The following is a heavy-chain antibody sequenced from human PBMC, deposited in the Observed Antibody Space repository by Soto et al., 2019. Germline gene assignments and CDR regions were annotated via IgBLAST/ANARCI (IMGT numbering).Heavy chain of an antibody. CDR1: GGSISSSNW. D-gene: IGHD2-21*02. Sequence: SETLSLTCAVSGGSISSSNWWSWVRQPPGKGLEWIGEIYHSGSTNYNPSLKSRVTISVDKSKNQFSLKLGSVTAADTAVYYCARVGMVVTAIMPDYWGQGTLVTVSS. CDR3: ARVGMVVTAIMPDY. V-gene: IGHV4-4*02. CDR2: IYHSGST. J-gene: IGHJ4*02.